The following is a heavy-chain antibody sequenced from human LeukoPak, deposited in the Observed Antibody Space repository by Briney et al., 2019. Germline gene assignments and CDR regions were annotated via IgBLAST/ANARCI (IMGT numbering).Heavy chain of an antibody. D-gene: IGHD6-13*01. V-gene: IGHV3-33*01. CDR2: IWYDGSNK. Sequence: GGSLRLSCAASGFTFRSYGMHWVRQAPGKGLEWVAVIWYDGSNKYYADSVKGRFTVSRDNSKNTLYLQMNSLRAEDTAVYYRARGAKKYSSSWYYFDYWGQGTLVTVSS. J-gene: IGHJ4*02. CDR1: GFTFRSYG. CDR3: ARGAKKYSSSWYYFDY.